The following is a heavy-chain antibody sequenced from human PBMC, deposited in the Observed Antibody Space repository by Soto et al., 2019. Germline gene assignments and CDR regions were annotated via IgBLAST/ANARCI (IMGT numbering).Heavy chain of an antibody. Sequence: SVKVSCKASGGTFSSYAISWVRQAPGQGLEWMGGIIPIFGTANYAQKFQGRVTITADESTSTAYMELSSLRSEDTAVYYCARDGPYYDFWSGSPRWFDPWGQGTLVTAPQ. CDR2: IIPIFGTA. J-gene: IGHJ5*02. V-gene: IGHV1-69*13. CDR1: GGTFSSYA. D-gene: IGHD3-3*01. CDR3: ARDGPYYDFWSGSPRWFDP.